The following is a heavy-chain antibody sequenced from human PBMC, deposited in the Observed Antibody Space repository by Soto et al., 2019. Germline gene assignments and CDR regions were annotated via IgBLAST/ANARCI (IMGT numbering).Heavy chain of an antibody. D-gene: IGHD3-9*01. V-gene: IGHV1-3*01. CDR3: ARISISGRWFDP. CDR1: GYTFTSYS. Sequence: ASVKVSCKAPGYTFTSYSMHWARQAPGQRLEWMGWINAGNGNTKYSQKFQGRVTITRDTSASTAYMELSSLRSEDTAVYYCARISISGRWFDPWGQGTLVTVSS. J-gene: IGHJ5*02. CDR2: INAGNGNT.